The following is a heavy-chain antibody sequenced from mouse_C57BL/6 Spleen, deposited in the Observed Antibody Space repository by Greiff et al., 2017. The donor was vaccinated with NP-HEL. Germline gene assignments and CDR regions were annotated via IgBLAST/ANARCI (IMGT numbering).Heavy chain of an antibody. D-gene: IGHD2-5*01. Sequence: QVQLQQPRAELVRPGSSVKLSCKASGYTFTSYWMHWVKQRPIQGLEWIGNIDPSDSETHYNQKFKDKATLTVDKSSSTAYMQLSSLTSEDSAVYYCARSGYSNYGYAMDYWGQGTSVTVSS. CDR1: GYTFTSYW. V-gene: IGHV1-52*01. J-gene: IGHJ4*01. CDR3: ARSGYSNYGYAMDY. CDR2: IDPSDSET.